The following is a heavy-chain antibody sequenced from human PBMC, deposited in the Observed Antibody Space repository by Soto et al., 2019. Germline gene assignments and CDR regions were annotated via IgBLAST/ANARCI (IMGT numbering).Heavy chain of an antibody. CDR3: ARWSFLDY. J-gene: IGHJ4*02. D-gene: IGHD1-26*01. CDR1: GFTFSNYG. CDR2: ISKDGSEE. V-gene: IGHV3-30*03. Sequence: QVQLVESGGGVVQPGRSLRLSCVVSGFTFSNYGMHWVRQAPGKGLEWVAVISKDGSEEYYADSVKGRFTVSRDNSRNTLYLQVNSLRVEDTAVYYCARWSFLDYWGQGTRVTVS.